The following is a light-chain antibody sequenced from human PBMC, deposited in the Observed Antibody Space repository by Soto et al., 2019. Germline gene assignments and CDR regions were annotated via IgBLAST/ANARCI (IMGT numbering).Light chain of an antibody. J-gene: IGKJ1*01. V-gene: IGKV3-15*01. CDR1: RTVGSN. CDR3: QQYNNWPPDRT. Sequence: EIVMTQSPATLSVSPGERATLSCRASRTVGSNLAWYQRKLGQAPRLLIYGASTRATGIPARFSGSGSGTEFTLTISSLRSEDFAIYFCQQYNNWPPDRTFGQGTKVEIK. CDR2: GAS.